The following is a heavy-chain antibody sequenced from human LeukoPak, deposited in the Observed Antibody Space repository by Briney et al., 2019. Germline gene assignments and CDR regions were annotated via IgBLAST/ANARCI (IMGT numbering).Heavy chain of an antibody. CDR1: GFTFSSYG. V-gene: IGHV3-30*03. CDR3: ARGTYYDFWSGYHVGWFDP. CDR2: ISYDGSNK. D-gene: IGHD3-3*01. J-gene: IGHJ5*02. Sequence: PGGSLRLSCAASGFTFSSYGMHWVRQAPGKGLEWVAVISYDGSNKYYADSVKGRFTISRDNSKNTLYPQMNSLRAEDTAVYYCARGTYYDFWSGYHVGWFDPWGQGTLVTVSS.